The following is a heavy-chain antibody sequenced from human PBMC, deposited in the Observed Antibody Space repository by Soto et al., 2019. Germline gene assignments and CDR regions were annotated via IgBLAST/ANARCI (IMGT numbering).Heavy chain of an antibody. D-gene: IGHD4-17*01. Sequence: QVQLQESGPGLVKPSETLSLTCSVSGGSISSGGYYWSWIRQHPGKGLEWIGYIYYSGSTYYNPSLKSRVTISVDTSNNQFSLKLSSVTPADTAVYYCAREMTTVTMDYFDYWGQGTLVTVSS. CDR1: GGSISSGGYY. V-gene: IGHV4-31*03. CDR2: IYYSGST. J-gene: IGHJ4*02. CDR3: AREMTTVTMDYFDY.